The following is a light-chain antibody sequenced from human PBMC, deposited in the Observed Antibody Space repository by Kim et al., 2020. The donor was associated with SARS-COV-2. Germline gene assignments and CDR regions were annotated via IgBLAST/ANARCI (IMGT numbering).Light chain of an antibody. J-gene: IGLJ1*01. Sequence: QSVLTQPPSVFGAPGQRVTISCTGSSSNIGSNTVNWYQQLPGTAPKLLIYSNNQRPSGVPDRFSGSKSGTSASLAISGLQSEDEADYYCAAWDDSLNAYVFGTGTKVTVL. V-gene: IGLV1-44*01. CDR3: AAWDDSLNAYV. CDR2: SNN. CDR1: SSNIGSNT.